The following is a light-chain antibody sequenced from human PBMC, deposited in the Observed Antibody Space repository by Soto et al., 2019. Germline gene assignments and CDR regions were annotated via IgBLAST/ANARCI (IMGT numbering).Light chain of an antibody. V-gene: IGLV2-14*01. Sequence: QSALTQPASVSGSPGQSITISCTGTSIDVGGYNYVYWYQQHPGKAPKLIIYEVSKRPSGVSNRFSGSKSGNTASLTISGLQAEDEADYYCNSYTSKSTGVFGTGTKVTVL. CDR3: NSYTSKSTGV. J-gene: IGLJ1*01. CDR1: SIDVGGYNY. CDR2: EVS.